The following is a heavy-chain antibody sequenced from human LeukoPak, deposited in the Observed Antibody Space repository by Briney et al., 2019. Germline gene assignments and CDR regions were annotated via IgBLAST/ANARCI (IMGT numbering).Heavy chain of an antibody. CDR3: ARWGGGSCYDY. CDR2: IKQDGSEK. D-gene: IGHD2-15*01. Sequence: GGSLRLSCAASGFTFSNHWRSWVRQAPGKGLEWVANIKQDGSEKYYVDSVKGRFTISRDNTENSLYLQMNSLRDDDTAVYYCARWGGGSCYDYWGLGTLVTLSS. CDR1: GFTFSNHW. J-gene: IGHJ4*02. V-gene: IGHV3-7*01.